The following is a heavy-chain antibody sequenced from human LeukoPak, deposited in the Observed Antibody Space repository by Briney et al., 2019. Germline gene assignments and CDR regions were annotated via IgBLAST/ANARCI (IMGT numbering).Heavy chain of an antibody. CDR2: ISSSGSTI. Sequence: GGSLRLSCAASGFTFSDYYMSWIRQAPGKGLEWVSYISSSGSTIYYADSVKGRFTISRDNAKNTLNLQMNSLRAEDTAVYYCARDLGQYYDTSDNWFDPWGQGTLVTVSS. CDR3: ARDLGQYYDTSDNWFDP. CDR1: GFTFSDYY. V-gene: IGHV3-11*04. J-gene: IGHJ5*02. D-gene: IGHD3-22*01.